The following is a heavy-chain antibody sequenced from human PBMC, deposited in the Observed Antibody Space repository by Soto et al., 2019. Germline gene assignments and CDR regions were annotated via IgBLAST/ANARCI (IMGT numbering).Heavy chain of an antibody. D-gene: IGHD6-25*01. CDR3: ARDRSKQQRIPRFYYGMDV. Sequence: HPGGSLRLSCAASGFTFSSYGMHWVRQAPGKGLEWVAVIWYDGSNKYYADSVKGRFTISRDNSKNTLYLQMNSRRAEDTAVYYCARDRSKQQRIPRFYYGMDVWGQVTTVTVSS. V-gene: IGHV3-33*01. CDR2: IWYDGSNK. J-gene: IGHJ6*02. CDR1: GFTFSSYG.